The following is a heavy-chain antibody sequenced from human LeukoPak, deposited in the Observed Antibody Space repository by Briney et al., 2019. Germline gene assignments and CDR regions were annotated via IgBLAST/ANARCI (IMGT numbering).Heavy chain of an antibody. CDR3: AIIAVAGDFDY. D-gene: IGHD6-19*01. CDR1: GLTFRSYG. CDR2: ISGSGGST. Sequence: PGGSLRLSCAASGLTFRSYGMSWVRQAPGKGLEWVSVISGSGGSTYYADSVKGRFTISRDNAKNSLYLQMNSLRAEDTAVYLCAIIAVAGDFDYWGQGTLVTVSS. V-gene: IGHV3-23*01. J-gene: IGHJ4*02.